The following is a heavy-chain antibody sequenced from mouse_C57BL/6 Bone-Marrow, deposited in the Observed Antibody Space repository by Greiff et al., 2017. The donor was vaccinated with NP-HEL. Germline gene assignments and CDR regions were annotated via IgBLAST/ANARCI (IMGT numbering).Heavy chain of an antibody. D-gene: IGHD4-1*01. Sequence: VQLQQSGAELVRPGTSVKVSCKASGYAFTNYLIEWVKQRPGQGLEWIGVINPGCGGTNYNEQFKGKATLTADKSSSTAYMQLSSLTTEDSAGYVCARRNWDGFDYWGQGTTLTVSA. V-gene: IGHV1-54*01. CDR1: GYAFTNYL. CDR3: ARRNWDGFDY. J-gene: IGHJ2*01. CDR2: INPGCGGT.